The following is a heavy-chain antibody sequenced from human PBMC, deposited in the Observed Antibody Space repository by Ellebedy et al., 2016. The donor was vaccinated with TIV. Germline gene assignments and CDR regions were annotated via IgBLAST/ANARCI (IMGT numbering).Heavy chain of an antibody. CDR2: IYYSGST. CDR1: GGSISSYY. V-gene: IGHV4-59*08. D-gene: IGHD1-7*01. CDR3: ARLELGP. Sequence: MPSETLSLICTVSGGSISSYYWSWIRQPPGKGLEWIGYIYYSGSTNYNPSLKSRVTISVDTSKNQFSLKLSSVTAADTAVYYCARLELGPWGQGTLVTVSS. J-gene: IGHJ4*02.